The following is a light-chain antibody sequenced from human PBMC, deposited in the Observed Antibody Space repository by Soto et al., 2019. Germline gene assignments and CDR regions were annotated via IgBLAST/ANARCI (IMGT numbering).Light chain of an antibody. CDR1: QSVSSY. Sequence: DIQMTQSPSPLSESVGDRVDITCRTSQSVSSYLNWYQAKPGKAPKLLIYEASSLESGVPSRFSGSGSGTDFTLTISSLQPEDSATYYCQQSYSTPPFTFGPGTRVDI. CDR2: EAS. J-gene: IGKJ3*01. CDR3: QQSYSTPPFT. V-gene: IGKV1-39*01.